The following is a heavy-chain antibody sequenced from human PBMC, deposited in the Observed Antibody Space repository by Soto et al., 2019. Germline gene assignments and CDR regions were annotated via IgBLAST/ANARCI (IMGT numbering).Heavy chain of an antibody. CDR3: ARQDWFDP. CDR1: GFTVSSHY. J-gene: IGHJ5*01. CDR2: IYSGGNT. V-gene: IGHV3-53*01. Sequence: EVQLVESGGGLIKPGGSLRLSCAASGFTVSSHYMSWVRQAPGKGLEWVSVIYSGGNTYYADSVKGRFTISRHNSKNKLDLQMNSLRAEDTAVYYCARQDWFDPWGQGTLVTVSS.